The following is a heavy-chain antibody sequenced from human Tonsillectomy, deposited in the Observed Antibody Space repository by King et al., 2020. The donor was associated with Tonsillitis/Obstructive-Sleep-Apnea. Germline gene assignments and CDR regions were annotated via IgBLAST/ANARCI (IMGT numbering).Heavy chain of an antibody. CDR1: GFTFSSYG. V-gene: IGHV3-33*01. D-gene: IGHD1-26*01. CDR3: ARDKGRSGNYKNDAFDI. CDR2: IWYDGNNK. J-gene: IGHJ3*02. Sequence: VQLVESGGGVVQPGRSLRLSCAASGFTFSSYGMHWVRQAPGKGLEWVAVIWYDGNNKYYGYAVKGRFTIYRDNSKNTLYLQMNSLRAEDTAVYYCARDKGRSGNYKNDAFDIWGQGTMVTVSS.